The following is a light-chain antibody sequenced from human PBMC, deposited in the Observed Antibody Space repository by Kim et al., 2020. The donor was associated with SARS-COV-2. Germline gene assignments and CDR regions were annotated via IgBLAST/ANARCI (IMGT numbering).Light chain of an antibody. V-gene: IGLV2-14*01. CDR1: SSDVGGYKY. CDR2: EGD. Sequence: QYITISCTGTSSDVGGYKYVSWYQQHPGKAPKLVIYEGDNRPSGVSIRFSGSKSGNTASLTISGLQAEDEADYYCSSYIRGSTNYVFGTGTKVTVL. J-gene: IGLJ1*01. CDR3: SSYIRGSTNYV.